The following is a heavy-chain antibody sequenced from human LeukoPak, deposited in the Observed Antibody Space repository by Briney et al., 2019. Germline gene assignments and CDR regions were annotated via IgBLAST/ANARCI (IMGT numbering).Heavy chain of an antibody. D-gene: IGHD2-2*01. Sequence: SGGSLRLSCAASGFTFDYAMHWVRQAPGKGLEWVSDISWNSGSIGYADSVKGRFTISRDNAKNSLYLQMNSLRAEDTALYYCVSQGVVPADIDYWGQGTLVTVSS. CDR2: ISWNSGSI. CDR3: VSQGVVPADIDY. CDR1: GFTFDYA. V-gene: IGHV3-9*01. J-gene: IGHJ4*02.